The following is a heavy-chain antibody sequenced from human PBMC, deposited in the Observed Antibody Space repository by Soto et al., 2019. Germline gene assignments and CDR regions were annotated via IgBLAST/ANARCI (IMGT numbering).Heavy chain of an antibody. J-gene: IGHJ3*02. CDR3: ARDEYYDIIGYHGHDAFYI. CDR2: ISAYNGNT. Sequence: QVQLVQSGAEVKKPGASVKVSCKASGYTFTSYGISWVRQAPGQGLEWMGWISAYNGNTNYAQKLQGRVTMTTDTPTSTHYMELRIQGYDDTAVYYSARDEYYDIIGYHGHDAFYIWGQGTMGTVSS. D-gene: IGHD3-22*01. V-gene: IGHV1-18*01. CDR1: GYTFTSYG.